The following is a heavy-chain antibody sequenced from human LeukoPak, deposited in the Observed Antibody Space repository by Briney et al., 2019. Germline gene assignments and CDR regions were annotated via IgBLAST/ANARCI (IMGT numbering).Heavy chain of an antibody. D-gene: IGHD4-17*01. V-gene: IGHV4-4*02. CDR3: VATRLRGWFDP. CDR2: IYHSGST. Sequence: SETLSLTCAVSGGSISSSNWWSWVRQPPGKGLEWIGEIYHSGSTNYNPSLKSRVTISVDKSKNQFSLKLSSVTAADTAVYYCVATRLRGWFDPWGQGTLVTVSS. CDR1: GGSISSSNW. J-gene: IGHJ5*02.